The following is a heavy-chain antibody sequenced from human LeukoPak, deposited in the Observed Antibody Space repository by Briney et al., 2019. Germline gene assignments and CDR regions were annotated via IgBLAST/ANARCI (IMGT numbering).Heavy chain of an antibody. CDR1: GVSISSSNW. J-gene: IGHJ5*02. CDR3: ARHYGP. V-gene: IGHV4-4*02. CDR2: IYDSGST. D-gene: IGHD3-16*01. Sequence: PSGTLSLTCAVSGVSISSSNWWSWVRQPPGKGLEWIGSIYDSGSTYYNPSLKSRVTISVDTSKNQFSLKLNSVTAADTAVYYCARHYGPWGQGTLVTVSS.